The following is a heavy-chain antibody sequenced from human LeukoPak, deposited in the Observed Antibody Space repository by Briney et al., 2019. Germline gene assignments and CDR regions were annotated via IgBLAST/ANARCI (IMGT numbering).Heavy chain of an antibody. CDR3: ATAAAGTTQGDRDAFDI. V-gene: IGHV1-8*03. CDR2: MNPNSGNT. Sequence: GASVKVSCKASGYTFTSYDINWVRQATGQGLEWMGWMNPNSGNTGYAQKFQGRVTITRETSISTAYMELSRLRSEDTAVYYCATAAAGTTQGDRDAFDIWGQGTMVTVSS. J-gene: IGHJ3*02. CDR1: GYTFTSYD. D-gene: IGHD6-13*01.